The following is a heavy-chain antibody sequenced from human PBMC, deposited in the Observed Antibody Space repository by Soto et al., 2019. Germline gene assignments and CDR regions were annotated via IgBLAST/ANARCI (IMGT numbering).Heavy chain of an antibody. J-gene: IGHJ4*01. CDR1: GGSIRNVY. CDR2: IFHSGNA. V-gene: IGHV4-59*01. D-gene: IGHD2-2*01. CDR3: ARAHAPTLPFDY. Sequence: SETLSLTCTVSGGSIRNVYWSWIRQPPGKGLEWIGFIFHSGNAKYNPSLKSRVTISVDTSKNQFSLSLDSVTAEDTAVYFCARAHAPTLPFDYWGQGTLVTVSS.